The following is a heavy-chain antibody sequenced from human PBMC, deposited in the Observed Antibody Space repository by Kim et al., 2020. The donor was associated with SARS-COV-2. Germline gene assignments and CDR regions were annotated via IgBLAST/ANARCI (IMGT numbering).Heavy chain of an antibody. J-gene: IGHJ5*02. Sequence: SETLSLTCTVSGGSISSYYWSWIRQPAGKGLEWIGRIYTSGSTNYNPSLKSRVTMSVDTSKNQFSLKLSSVTAADTAVYYCARDVSDCSGGSCYAGNWFDPWGQGTLVTVSS. V-gene: IGHV4-4*07. D-gene: IGHD2-15*01. CDR3: ARDVSDCSGGSCYAGNWFDP. CDR2: IYTSGST. CDR1: GGSISSYY.